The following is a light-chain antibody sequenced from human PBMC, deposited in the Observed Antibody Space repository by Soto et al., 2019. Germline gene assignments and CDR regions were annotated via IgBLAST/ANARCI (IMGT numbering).Light chain of an antibody. J-gene: IGKJ4*01. Sequence: EVVLTQSPATLSLSPGERATLSCRASESIGNYLAWYQQKLGQAPKLLIYDASHRAIGIPGRFSGDGSGTDFTLTISSLEPEDFXXXXXXXXXXXXXXXXFGGGTKVEIK. CDR1: ESIGNY. CDR2: DAS. V-gene: IGKV3-11*01. CDR3: XXXXXXXXXXX.